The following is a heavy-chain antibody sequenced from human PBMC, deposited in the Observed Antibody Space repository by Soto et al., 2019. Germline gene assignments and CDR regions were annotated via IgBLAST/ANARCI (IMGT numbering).Heavy chain of an antibody. J-gene: IGHJ4*02. CDR3: AKEAPYCSSTSCLLYY. CDR1: GFTFSNYA. Sequence: GGSLRLSCAASGFTFSNYAMSWVRQAPGKGLEWVSGISGSGVTTYYADSVKGRFTISRDNSKNTLYLQVSRLRAEDTALYYCAKEAPYCSSTSCLLYYWGQGTLVTVSS. V-gene: IGHV3-23*01. D-gene: IGHD2-2*01. CDR2: ISGSGVTT.